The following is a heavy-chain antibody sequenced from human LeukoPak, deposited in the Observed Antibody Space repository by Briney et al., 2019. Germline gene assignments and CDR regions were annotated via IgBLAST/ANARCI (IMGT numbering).Heavy chain of an antibody. V-gene: IGHV4-34*01. CDR2: ITHSGST. J-gene: IGHJ3*02. D-gene: IGHD1-26*01. Sequence: SETLSLTCAVYGGSFSDYYWSWIRQPPGKGLEWIGEITHSGSTNYNPSLKSRVTISVDTSKNQFSLKVSSATAADTAVYYCARRIYWELLRNDAFDIWGQGTMVTVSS. CDR1: GGSFSDYY. CDR3: ARRIYWELLRNDAFDI.